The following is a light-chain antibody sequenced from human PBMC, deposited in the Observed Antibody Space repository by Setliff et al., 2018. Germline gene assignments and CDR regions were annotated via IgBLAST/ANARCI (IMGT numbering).Light chain of an antibody. J-gene: IGLJ2*01. CDR1: IGDVGAYDF. CDR2: EVT. V-gene: IGLV2-14*01. CDR3: LSYTSKTTHAI. Sequence: QSVLTQPASVSGSPGQSITISCSGTIGDVGAYDFVSWYQHHPGKAPKLVIYEVTNRPSGISNRFSGSKSANTASLTIYGLRAEDEAYYYCLSYTSKTTHAIFGGGTKGTVL.